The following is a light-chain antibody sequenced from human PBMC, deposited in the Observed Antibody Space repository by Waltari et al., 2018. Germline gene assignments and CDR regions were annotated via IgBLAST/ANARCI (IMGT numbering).Light chain of an antibody. V-gene: IGLV2-14*01. CDR3: SSYTGRGTVI. J-gene: IGLJ2*01. CDR1: NSDIGSYSY. Sequence: QSVLTQPASVSGSPGQPITISCTGTNSDIGSYSYVSWYQQYPGKDPKLIIYDLTERPSGVSTRFSGSKSGNTASLTISGLQADDEADYFCSSYTGRGTVIFGRGTMVTVL. CDR2: DLT.